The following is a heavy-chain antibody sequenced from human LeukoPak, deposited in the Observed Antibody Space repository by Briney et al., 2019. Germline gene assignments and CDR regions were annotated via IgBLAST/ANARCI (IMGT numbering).Heavy chain of an antibody. CDR2: IYPGDSDT. Sequence: GESLKISCKGSGYSFTSYWIGWVRQMPGKGLEWMGIIYPGDSDTRYSPSFQGQVTISADKSISTAHLQWSSLKASDTAMYDCARHGLPCGDYSNYRYYGTDVWGQGTTVTVSS. CDR1: GYSFTSYW. D-gene: IGHD4-11*01. CDR3: ARHGLPCGDYSNYRYYGTDV. V-gene: IGHV5-51*01. J-gene: IGHJ6*02.